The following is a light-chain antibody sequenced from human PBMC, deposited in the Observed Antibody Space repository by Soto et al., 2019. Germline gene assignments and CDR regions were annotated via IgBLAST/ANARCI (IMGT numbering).Light chain of an antibody. CDR3: QQRSNWPPGT. Sequence: VLTQSPGTLSLSPGERATLACRTSQSVSARQLAWYQQKPGQAPRLLLYDASSRATGVPARFSGSGSGTDLTLTISSLETEDFAVYYCQQRSNWPPGTFGQGTKVDIK. J-gene: IGKJ1*01. CDR1: QSVSARQ. V-gene: IGKV3D-20*02. CDR2: DAS.